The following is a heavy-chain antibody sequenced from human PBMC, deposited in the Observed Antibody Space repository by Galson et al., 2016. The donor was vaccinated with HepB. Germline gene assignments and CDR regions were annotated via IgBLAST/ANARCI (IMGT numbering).Heavy chain of an antibody. CDR3: ARDVRPTASWHYFDY. V-gene: IGHV3-30-3*01. CDR2: MSYDGNIK. Sequence: SLRLSCAASGFTFSAYAMHWVRQAPGKGLEWLAVMSYDGNIKQYADSVKGRFTISRHNSKKTMYLQMNSLRGDDTAVYYCARDVRPTASWHYFDYWGQGTLVTVSS. D-gene: IGHD2-2*01. J-gene: IGHJ4*02. CDR1: GFTFSAYA.